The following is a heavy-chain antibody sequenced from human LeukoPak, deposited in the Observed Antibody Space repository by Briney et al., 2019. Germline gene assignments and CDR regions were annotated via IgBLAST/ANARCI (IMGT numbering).Heavy chain of an antibody. J-gene: IGHJ3*01. CDR1: GDSIRSHY. D-gene: IGHD5-24*01. Sequence: SETLSLTCTVSGDSIRSHYCAWIRQPPGKALEWIGHTYNSATTDYNPSFKSRVTISLDTSKKQFSLKMTSVTALDSAVYYCARGGEGYNDDAFEVWGLGTAVTVSS. CDR2: TYNSATT. CDR3: ARGGEGYNDDAFEV. V-gene: IGHV4-59*11.